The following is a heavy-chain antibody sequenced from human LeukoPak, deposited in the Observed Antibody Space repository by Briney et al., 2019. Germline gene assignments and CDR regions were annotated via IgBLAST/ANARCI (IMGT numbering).Heavy chain of an antibody. CDR2: FDPEDGET. CDR3: ATPDWRYSSSWYGFDAFDI. CDR1: GYTLTELS. D-gene: IGHD6-13*01. V-gene: IGHV1-24*01. J-gene: IGHJ3*02. Sequence: ASVKVSCKVSGYTLTELSMHWVRQAPGKGLEWMGGFDPEDGETIYAQKFQGRVTMTEDTSTDAAYMELSSLRSEDTAVYYCATPDWRYSSSWYGFDAFDIWGQGTMATVSS.